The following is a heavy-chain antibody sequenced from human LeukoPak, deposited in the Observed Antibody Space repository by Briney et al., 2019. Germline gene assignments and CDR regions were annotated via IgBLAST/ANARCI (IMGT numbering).Heavy chain of an antibody. V-gene: IGHV3-48*03. CDR1: GVTFSSYE. D-gene: IGHD5-24*01. CDR2: ISRSGSTV. J-gene: IGHJ4*02. Sequence: GGSLRLSCAASGVTFSSYEINWVRQAPGKGLGWVSYISRSGSTVYYADSVKGRFTISSDNAKNSLCLHMNSLRSQATALYYFARGRGDGYNYFVLDYWGQGTLVAVSS. CDR3: ARGRGDGYNYFVLDY.